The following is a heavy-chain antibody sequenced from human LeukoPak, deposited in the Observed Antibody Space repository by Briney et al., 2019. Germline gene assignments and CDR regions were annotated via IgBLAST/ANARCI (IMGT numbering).Heavy chain of an antibody. V-gene: IGHV4-34*01. D-gene: IGHD4-11*01. Sequence: SETLSLTCAVYGGSFSGYYWSWIRQPPGKGLEWIGEINHSGSTNYNPSLKSRVTISVDTSKNQFSLKLSSVTAADTAVYYCAREDADYRVYLGQGTLVTVSS. CDR2: INHSGST. CDR1: GGSFSGYY. J-gene: IGHJ4*02. CDR3: AREDADYRVY.